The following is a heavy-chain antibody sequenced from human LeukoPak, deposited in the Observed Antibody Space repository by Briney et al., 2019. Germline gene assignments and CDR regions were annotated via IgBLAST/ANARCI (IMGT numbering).Heavy chain of an antibody. J-gene: IGHJ4*02. CDR1: GFTFSSYA. Sequence: PGGSLRLSCAASGFTFSSYAMSWVRQAPGKGLEWVSAISGSGGSTYYADSVKGRFTISRDNSKNTLYLQMNSLRAEDTAAYYCAKDQSSGWYWDYWGQGTLVTVSS. CDR3: AKDQSSGWYWDY. D-gene: IGHD6-19*01. CDR2: ISGSGGST. V-gene: IGHV3-23*01.